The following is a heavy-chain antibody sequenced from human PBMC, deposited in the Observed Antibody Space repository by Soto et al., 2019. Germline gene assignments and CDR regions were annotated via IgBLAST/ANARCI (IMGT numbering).Heavy chain of an antibody. D-gene: IGHD3-3*01. CDR2: IYYSGST. CDR1: GGSISSYY. V-gene: IGHV4-59*01. Sequence: SETLSLTCTVSGGSISSYYWSWIRQPPGKGLEWIGYIYYSGSTNYNPSLKSRVTISVDTSKNQFSLKLSSVTAADTAVYYCASQPTLYYDFWSGYYSPDYGMDVWGQGTTVTVSS. J-gene: IGHJ6*02. CDR3: ASQPTLYYDFWSGYYSPDYGMDV.